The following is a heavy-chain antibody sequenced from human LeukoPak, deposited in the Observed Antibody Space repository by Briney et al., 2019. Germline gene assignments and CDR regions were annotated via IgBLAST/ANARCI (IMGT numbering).Heavy chain of an antibody. V-gene: IGHV1-8*01. CDR3: ARGRSGGPKFDP. D-gene: IGHD3-16*01. Sequence: ASVKVSCKASGDTFTSYDINWVRQATGQGLEWMGWMNPNSGNTGYAQKFQGRVTMARNTSISTAYMELSSLRSEDTAVYYCARGRSGGPKFDPWGQGTLVTVSA. J-gene: IGHJ5*02. CDR1: GDTFTSYD. CDR2: MNPNSGNT.